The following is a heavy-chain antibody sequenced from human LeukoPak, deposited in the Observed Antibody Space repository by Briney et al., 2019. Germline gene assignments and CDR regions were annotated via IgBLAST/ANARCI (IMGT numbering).Heavy chain of an antibody. CDR3: ARRNSKRIAANWFDP. CDR2: IIPIIGTA. Sequence: ASVKVSCKASGGTFTNFVINWVRQAPGQGLEWMGGIIPIIGTANYAQKFQGRVTITADKSTSTAYMELSSLRSEDTAVYYCARRNSKRIAANWFDPWGQGTLVTVSS. CDR1: GGTFTNFV. J-gene: IGHJ5*02. D-gene: IGHD6-13*01. V-gene: IGHV1-69*06.